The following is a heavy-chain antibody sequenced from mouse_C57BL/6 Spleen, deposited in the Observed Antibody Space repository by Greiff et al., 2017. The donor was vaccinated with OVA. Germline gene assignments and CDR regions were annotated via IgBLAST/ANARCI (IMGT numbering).Heavy chain of an antibody. Sequence: EVQLQESVAELVRPGASVKLSCTASGFNIKNTYMHWVKQRPEQGLEWIGRIDPANGNTKYAPTFQGTATITADTSSNTAYLQLSSLTSEDTAIYYGAYYYGSSYDWYLDDWGTGTTVTVSS. CDR2: IDPANGNT. J-gene: IGHJ1*03. V-gene: IGHV14-3*01. CDR3: AYYYGSSYDWYLDD. D-gene: IGHD1-1*01. CDR1: GFNIKNTY.